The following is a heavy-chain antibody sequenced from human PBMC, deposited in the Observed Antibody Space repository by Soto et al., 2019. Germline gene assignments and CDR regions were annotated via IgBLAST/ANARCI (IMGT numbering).Heavy chain of an antibody. CDR3: AIAMTGAKRTFDV. Sequence: QLQLQESGPGLVKPSETLSLTCTVSGDSLSSSTYYWGWIRQPPGKGLEWIGSIQYSGNTYYNPSLKSRLTTSVDTYKNQRSLQLSSVTDADTAVYYCAIAMTGAKRTFDVWGQGTIVTVSS. D-gene: IGHD3-9*01. J-gene: IGHJ3*01. V-gene: IGHV4-39*01. CDR1: GDSLSSSTYY. CDR2: IQYSGNT.